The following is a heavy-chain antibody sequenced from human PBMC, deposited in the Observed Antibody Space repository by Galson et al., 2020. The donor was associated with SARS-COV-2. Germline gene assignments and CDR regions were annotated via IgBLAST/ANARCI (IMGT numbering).Heavy chain of an antibody. CDR2: INPHSGST. D-gene: IGHD2-2*01. J-gene: IGHJ4*02. Sequence: ASVKVSCKASRYTFTGYYLHWVRQAPGQGLEWMGWINPHSGSTNYAQKFQGRVTMTMDTSISTAYMELSRLRSDDTAVYYCARDAEDIVVVPAATIDYWGQGTLVTVSS. V-gene: IGHV1-2*02. CDR3: ARDAEDIVVVPAATIDY. CDR1: RYTFTGYY.